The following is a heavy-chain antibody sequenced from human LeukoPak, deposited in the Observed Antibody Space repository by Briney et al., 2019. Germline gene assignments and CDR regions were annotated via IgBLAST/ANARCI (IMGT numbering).Heavy chain of an antibody. D-gene: IGHD3-3*02. V-gene: IGHV3-30*02. CDR3: AKDADHFWSGYYKPFDY. Sequence: PGRSLRLSCAASGFTFSSYGMHWVRQAPGKGLEWVAFIRYDGSNKYYADSVKGRFTISRDNSKNTLYLQMNSLRAEDTAVYYCAKDADHFWSGYYKPFDYWGQGTLATVSS. CDR1: GFTFSSYG. CDR2: IRYDGSNK. J-gene: IGHJ4*02.